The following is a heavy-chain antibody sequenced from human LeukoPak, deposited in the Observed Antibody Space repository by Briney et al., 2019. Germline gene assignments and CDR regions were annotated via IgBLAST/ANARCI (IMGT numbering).Heavy chain of an antibody. CDR3: AEEGRRYFDY. Sequence: GKSLRLSCAASGFTFSSYGIHWVRQAPGKGLEWVAGISYDGSNQHYGDSVKGRFTISRDNSKHTLYLQMNSLRGDNTAVYYCAEEGRRYFDYWGQGALVTGSS. J-gene: IGHJ4*02. CDR2: ISYDGSNQ. V-gene: IGHV3-30*18. CDR1: GFTFSSYG.